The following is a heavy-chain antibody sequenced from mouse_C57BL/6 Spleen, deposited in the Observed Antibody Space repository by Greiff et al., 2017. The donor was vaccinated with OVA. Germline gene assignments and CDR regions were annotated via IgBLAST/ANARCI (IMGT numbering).Heavy chain of an antibody. V-gene: IGHV1-82*01. Sequence: VQLQQSGPELVKPGASVKISCKASGYAFSSSWMNWVKQRPGKGLEWIGRIYPGDGDTNYNGKFKGKATLTADKSSSTAYMQLSSLTSEDSAVYFCARQPPITTVVAPYAMDYWGQGTSVTVSS. D-gene: IGHD1-1*01. CDR2: IYPGDGDT. J-gene: IGHJ4*01. CDR3: ARQPPITTVVAPYAMDY. CDR1: GYAFSSSW.